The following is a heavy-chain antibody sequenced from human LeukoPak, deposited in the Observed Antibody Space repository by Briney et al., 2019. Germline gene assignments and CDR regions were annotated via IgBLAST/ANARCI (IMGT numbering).Heavy chain of an antibody. V-gene: IGHV3-23*01. D-gene: IGHD2-15*01. CDR3: AHTKCSGGSCFPDY. CDR1: GFTFSSYN. J-gene: IGHJ4*02. Sequence: GGSLRLSCAASGFTFSSYNMNWVRRTPGKGLEWVSAISGSGGSTYYADSVKGRFTISRDNSKNTLYLQMNSLRAEDTAVYYCAHTKCSGGSCFPDYWGQGTLVTVSS. CDR2: ISGSGGST.